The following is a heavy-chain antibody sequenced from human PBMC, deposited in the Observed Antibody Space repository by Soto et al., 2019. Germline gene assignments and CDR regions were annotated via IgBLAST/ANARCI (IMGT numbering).Heavy chain of an antibody. V-gene: IGHV4-31*03. CDR2: IYYSGST. CDR3: ARVLYYYDSSGHIDY. J-gene: IGHJ4*02. CDR1: GGSISSGGYY. D-gene: IGHD3-22*01. Sequence: PSETLSLTCTVSGGSISSGGYYWSWIRQHPGKGLEWIGYIYYSGSTYYNQSLKSRVTISVDTSKNQFSLKLSSVTAADTAVYYCARVLYYYDSSGHIDYWGQGTLVTVSS.